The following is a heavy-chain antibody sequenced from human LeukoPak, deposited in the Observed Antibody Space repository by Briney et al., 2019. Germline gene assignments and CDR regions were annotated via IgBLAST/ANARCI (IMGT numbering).Heavy chain of an antibody. CDR2: IYYSGST. Sequence: SETLSLTCTVSGGSISSGDYYWSWIRQPPGKGLEWIGYIYYSGSTNYNPSLKSRVTISVDTSKNQFSLKLSSVTAADTAVYYCARGVRYSSGWYVLDYWGQGTLVTVSS. V-gene: IGHV4-61*08. D-gene: IGHD6-19*01. CDR1: GGSISSGDYY. J-gene: IGHJ4*02. CDR3: ARGVRYSSGWYVLDY.